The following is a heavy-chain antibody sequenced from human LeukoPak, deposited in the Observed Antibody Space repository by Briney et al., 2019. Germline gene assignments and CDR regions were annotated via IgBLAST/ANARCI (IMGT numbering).Heavy chain of an antibody. J-gene: IGHJ3*01. Sequence: PSETLSLTCSVSGDSMSSGGYLWTWMRQHPGKGLEWIGYIFYSGGSYYSPSLQSRLTISVDTSQKQFSLKMSSVTAADTAVYYCVRLTCSGSSCSGGGAFDVWGQGTVVTVSS. CDR2: IFYSGGS. V-gene: IGHV4-31*03. CDR3: VRLTCSGSSCSGGGAFDV. D-gene: IGHD2-2*01. CDR1: GDSMSSGGYL.